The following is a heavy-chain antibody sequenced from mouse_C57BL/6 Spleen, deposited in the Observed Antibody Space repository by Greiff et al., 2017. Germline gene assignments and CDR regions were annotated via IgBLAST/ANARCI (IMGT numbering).Heavy chain of an antibody. V-gene: IGHV1-61*01. J-gene: IGHJ4*01. CDR1: GYTFTSYW. CDR3: ARASAGYYYAMDD. CDR2: IYPSDSET. D-gene: IGHD3-2*02. Sequence: QVQLQQPGAELVRPGSSVKLSCKASGYTFTSYWMDWVKQRPGQGLEWLGNIYPSDSETQYNQKFKDKATLTVDKSSSTAYMQLSSLTSEDSAVYYCARASAGYYYAMDDWGKGTSVTVSS.